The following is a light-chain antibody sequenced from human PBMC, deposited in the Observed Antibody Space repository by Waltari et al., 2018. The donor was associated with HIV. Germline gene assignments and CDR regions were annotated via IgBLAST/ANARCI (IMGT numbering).Light chain of an antibody. Sequence: QSVLPQPPSVSAAPGQKVTISCSGSSSNIGTNYVSWYHQLPGTAPKLLIFENDKRPSGIPDRFSGSKSGTSATLGITGLQTGDEADYYCGTWDSSLSTGMFGGGTKLTVL. CDR1: SSNIGTNY. CDR3: GTWDSSLSTGM. V-gene: IGLV1-51*01. CDR2: END. J-gene: IGLJ3*02.